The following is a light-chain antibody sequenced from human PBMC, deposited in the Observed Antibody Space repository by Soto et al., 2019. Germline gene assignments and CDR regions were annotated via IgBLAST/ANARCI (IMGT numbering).Light chain of an antibody. CDR3: QQYNKWPLT. V-gene: IGKV3-15*01. CDR2: DAS. J-gene: IGKJ4*01. Sequence: EIVMTQSPATLSVSPGQRATLSCRASQSIRSNLAWYQQIPGQAPRLLIHDASTRATGVPARFSGSGSGTEFTLTISSLQSEDLAVYYCQQYNKWPLTFGGGTKVEIK. CDR1: QSIRSN.